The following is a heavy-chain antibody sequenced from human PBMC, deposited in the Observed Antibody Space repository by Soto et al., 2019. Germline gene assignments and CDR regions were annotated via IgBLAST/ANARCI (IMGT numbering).Heavy chain of an antibody. CDR1: GGSFSPNY. Sequence: SETLSLTCTVSGGSFSPNYWSWIRQPPGKGLEWVGYIYYDGTARHNPSLKSRVTISLETSRSQFSLRLTSVTAADTAVYYCERQSEYYYASGRAAPLYGMDVWGQGTTVTVSS. V-gene: IGHV4-59*08. D-gene: IGHD3-10*01. CDR2: IYYDGTA. CDR3: ERQSEYYYASGRAAPLYGMDV. J-gene: IGHJ6*02.